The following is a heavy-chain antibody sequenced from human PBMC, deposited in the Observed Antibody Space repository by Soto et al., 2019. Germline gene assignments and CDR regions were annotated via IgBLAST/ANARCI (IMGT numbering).Heavy chain of an antibody. CDR2: IFYSGST. CDR1: GGSISSYY. J-gene: IGHJ5*02. Sequence: SETLSLTCTVSGGSISSYYWSWIRQPPGKGLEWIGYIFYSGSTNYNPSLKSRVTISVDTSKNQFSLNLSSVTAADTAVYYCAKVRRTRSSTRTDWFDPWGQGTLVTVS. CDR3: AKVRRTRSSTRTDWFDP. V-gene: IGHV4-59*01. D-gene: IGHD2-2*01.